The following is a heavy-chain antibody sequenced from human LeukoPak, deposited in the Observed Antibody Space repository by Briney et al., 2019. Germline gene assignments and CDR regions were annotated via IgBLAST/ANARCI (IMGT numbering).Heavy chain of an antibody. CDR3: ARDQYDTWSRRGNFDS. Sequence: GGSLSLFCVASGFTFGKYWMIWVRQAPGKGLEWVANIRLDGSEKNYVDSVKGRFTISRDNTKNSLYLQMNSLRVEDTAVFYCARDQYDTWSRRGNFDSWGQGTLVIVSS. CDR1: GFTFGKYW. J-gene: IGHJ4*02. CDR2: IRLDGSEK. V-gene: IGHV3-7*03. D-gene: IGHD3-3*01.